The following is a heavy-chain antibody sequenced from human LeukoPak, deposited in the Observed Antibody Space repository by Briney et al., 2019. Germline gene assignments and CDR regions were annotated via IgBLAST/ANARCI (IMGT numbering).Heavy chain of an antibody. CDR1: VASIADTRFY. CDR2: IHNSGAT. CDR3: ARDDRSGYMYFHH. D-gene: IGHD3-22*01. Sequence: SETLSLTCTVSVASIADTRFYWAWIRQAPGKGLEWIGSIHNSGATNYNPSLESRATISVATSKNQFSLKLSSVTAADTAVYFCARDDRSGYMYFHHWGRGTLVTVSS. J-gene: IGHJ1*01. V-gene: IGHV4-39*07.